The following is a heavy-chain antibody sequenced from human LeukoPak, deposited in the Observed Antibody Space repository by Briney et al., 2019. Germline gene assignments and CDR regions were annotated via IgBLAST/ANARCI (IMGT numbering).Heavy chain of an antibody. CDR3: ARGHFDWLLYLDY. Sequence: GGSLRLSCAASVFTFSSYAMHWVRQAPGKGLEYVSAISSNGGSTYYANSVKGRFTISRDNSKNTLYLQSGSLRAKDMAVYYCARGHFDWLLYLDYWGQGTLVTVSS. D-gene: IGHD3-9*01. CDR1: VFTFSSYA. V-gene: IGHV3-64*01. CDR2: ISSNGGST. J-gene: IGHJ4*02.